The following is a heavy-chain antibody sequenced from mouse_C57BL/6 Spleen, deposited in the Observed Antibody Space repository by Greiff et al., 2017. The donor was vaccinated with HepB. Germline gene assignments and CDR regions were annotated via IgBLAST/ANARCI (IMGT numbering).Heavy chain of an antibody. CDR2: ISDGGSYT. V-gene: IGHV5-4*01. J-gene: IGHJ2*01. Sequence: EVQVVESGGGLVKPGGSLKLSCAASGFTFSSYAMSWVRQTPEKRLEWVATISDGGSYTYYPDNVKGRFTISRDNAKNNLYLQMSHLKSEDTAMYYCARGYTMITTGYYFDYWGQGTTLTVSS. CDR3: ARGYTMITTGYYFDY. CDR1: GFTFSSYA. D-gene: IGHD2-4*01.